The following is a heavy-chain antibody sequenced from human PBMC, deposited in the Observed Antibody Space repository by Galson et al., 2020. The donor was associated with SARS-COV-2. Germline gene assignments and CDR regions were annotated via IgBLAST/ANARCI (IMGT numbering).Heavy chain of an antibody. CDR1: GFTFSSYG. V-gene: IGHV3-30*03. J-gene: IGHJ3*02. CDR2: ISYDGSNK. D-gene: IGHD1-26*01. CDR3: AREVGAIEGFDI. Sequence: GESLKISCAASGFTFSSYGMHWVRQAPGKGLAWVAVISYDGSNKYYADSVKGRFTISRDNSKNTLYLQMNSLRAEDTAVYYCAREVGAIEGFDIWGQGTMVTVSS.